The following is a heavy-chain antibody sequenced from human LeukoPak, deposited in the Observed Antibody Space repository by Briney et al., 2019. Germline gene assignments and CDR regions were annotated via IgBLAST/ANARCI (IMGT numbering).Heavy chain of an antibody. CDR1: GFTFSGYG. D-gene: IGHD3-10*01. CDR2: IWYDGSNK. CDR3: AGDGGSGTPRVYFDY. J-gene: IGHJ4*02. V-gene: IGHV3-33*01. Sequence: PGGSLRLSCAASGFTFSGYGMHWVRQTPGEGLEWVALIWYDGSNKYYADSVKGRFTISRDNSKNTLYLQMNSLRAEDTAVYYCAGDGGSGTPRVYFDYWGQGTLVTVSS.